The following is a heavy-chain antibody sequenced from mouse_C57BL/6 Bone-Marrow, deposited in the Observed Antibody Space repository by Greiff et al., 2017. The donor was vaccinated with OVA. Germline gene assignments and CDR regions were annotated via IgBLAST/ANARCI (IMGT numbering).Heavy chain of an antibody. CDR3: ARHADYAWFAY. CDR1: EYEFPSHD. D-gene: IGHD2-4*01. Sequence: EVQRVESGGGLVQPGESLKLSCESNEYEFPSHDMSWVRKTPEKRLELVAAINSDGGSTYYPDTMERRFIISRDKTKKSLYLQMRSLRSEDTAWYYCARHADYAWFAYWGQGTLVTVSA. J-gene: IGHJ3*01. CDR2: INSDGGST. V-gene: IGHV5-2*01.